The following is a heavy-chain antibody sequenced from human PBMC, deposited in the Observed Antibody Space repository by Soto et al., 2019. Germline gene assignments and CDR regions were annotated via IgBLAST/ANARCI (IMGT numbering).Heavy chain of an antibody. D-gene: IGHD3-22*01. V-gene: IGHV1-18*01. CDR3: ASVVDSSGPLDD. J-gene: IGHJ4*02. CDR1: GYTFTRYG. Sequence: QVRLVQSGAEVKTPGASVKVSCKASGYTFTRYGIRWVRQATGQGLEWRGWSSAYNGNTNYAQKLQGRVTMTTDTSTCTAYMELRSLRSDDTAVYYGASVVDSSGPLDDWGQGTLVTVSS. CDR2: SSAYNGNT.